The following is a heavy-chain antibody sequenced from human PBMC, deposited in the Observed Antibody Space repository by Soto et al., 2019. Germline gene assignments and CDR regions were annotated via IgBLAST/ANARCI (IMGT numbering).Heavy chain of an antibody. D-gene: IGHD6-19*01. CDR3: ARGWGSGVFDY. CDR1: GGSFSGYY. J-gene: IGHJ4*02. V-gene: IGHV4-34*01. CDR2: INHSGST. Sequence: QLQLQQWGAGLLKPSETLSLTCAVYGGSFSGYYWNWIRQPPGKGLEWIGEINHSGSTNYNPSLKSRVTISVDTSKNQFSLKLSSVTAADTAVYYCARGWGSGVFDYWGQGPLVTVSS.